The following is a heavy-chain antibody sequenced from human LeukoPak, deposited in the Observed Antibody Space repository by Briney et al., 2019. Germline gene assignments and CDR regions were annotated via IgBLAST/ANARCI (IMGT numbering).Heavy chain of an antibody. V-gene: IGHV3-30*03. CDR2: ISYDGSNK. Sequence: PGGSLRLSCAASGFTFSNYGMHWVRQAPGKGLEWVAVISYDGSNKYYADSVKGRFTISRDNSKNTLYLQMNSLRAEDTAVYYCARVRTEKRIAVAGPLGYWGQGTLVTVSS. D-gene: IGHD6-19*01. J-gene: IGHJ4*02. CDR1: GFTFSNYG. CDR3: ARVRTEKRIAVAGPLGY.